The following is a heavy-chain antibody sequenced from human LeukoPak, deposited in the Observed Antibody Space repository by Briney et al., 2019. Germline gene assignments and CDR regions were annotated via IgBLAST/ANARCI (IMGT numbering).Heavy chain of an antibody. Sequence: PSETLSLTCTVSGGSISSSSYYWGWIRQPPGKGLEWIGSIYYSGSTYYNPSLKSRVTISVDTSKNQFSLKLSSVTAADTAVYYCARGGGDWYYYYYMDVWGKGTTVTVSS. CDR3: ARGGGDWYYYYYMDV. D-gene: IGHD2-21*01. CDR1: GGSISSSSYY. V-gene: IGHV4-39*07. CDR2: IYYSGST. J-gene: IGHJ6*03.